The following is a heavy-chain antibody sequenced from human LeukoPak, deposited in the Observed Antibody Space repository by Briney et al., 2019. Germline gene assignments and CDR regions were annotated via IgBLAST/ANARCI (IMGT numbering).Heavy chain of an antibody. CDR3: ARLITGTTTAFDI. V-gene: IGHV4-4*07. J-gene: IGHJ3*02. CDR1: GGSISGYY. CDR2: VYISGST. Sequence: SETLSLTCSVSGGSISGYYWTWIRQPAGKGLEWIGRVYISGSTHYNPSLKTRPTMSVDTSKNQFSLKLSSVTAADTAVYYCARLITGTTTAFDIWGQGTMVTVSS. D-gene: IGHD1-7*01.